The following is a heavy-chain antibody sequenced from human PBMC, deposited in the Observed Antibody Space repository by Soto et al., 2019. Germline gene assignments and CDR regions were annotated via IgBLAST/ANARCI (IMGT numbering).Heavy chain of an antibody. J-gene: IGHJ3*02. D-gene: IGHD6-19*01. CDR1: GFTFSSYA. CDR3: AKVIQQWLVPEVAFDI. CDR2: ISGSGGST. Sequence: GGSLRLSCAASGFTFSSYAMSWVRQAPGKGLEWVSAISGSGGSTYYADSVKGRFTISRDNSKNTLYLQMNSLRAEDTAVYYCAKVIQQWLVPEVAFDIWGQGTMVTVSS. V-gene: IGHV3-23*01.